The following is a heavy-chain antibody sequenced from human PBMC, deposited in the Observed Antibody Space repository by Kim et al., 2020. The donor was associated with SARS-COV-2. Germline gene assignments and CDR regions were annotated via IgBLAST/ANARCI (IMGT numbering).Heavy chain of an antibody. CDR3: ARGHRQQLVHDYYYYGMDV. V-gene: IGHV3-30*01. Sequence: GRLTISRDNSKNTLYLQMNSLRAEDTAVYYCARGHRQQLVHDYYYYGMDVWGQGTTVTVSS. D-gene: IGHD6-13*01. J-gene: IGHJ6*02.